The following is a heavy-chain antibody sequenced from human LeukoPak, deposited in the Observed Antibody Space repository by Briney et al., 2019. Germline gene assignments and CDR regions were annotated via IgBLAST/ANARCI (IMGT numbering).Heavy chain of an antibody. Sequence: ASVKVSCKASGYTFTSYDINWVRQATGQGLEWMGWMNPNSGNTGYAQKFQGRVTMTRNTSISTAYMELSSLRSEDTAVYYCARGYGGMRWLQFFDVSPLDAFDIWGQGTMVTVSS. CDR2: MNPNSGNT. J-gene: IGHJ3*02. D-gene: IGHD5-24*01. V-gene: IGHV1-8*01. CDR1: GYTFTSYD. CDR3: ARGYGGMRWLQFFDVSPLDAFDI.